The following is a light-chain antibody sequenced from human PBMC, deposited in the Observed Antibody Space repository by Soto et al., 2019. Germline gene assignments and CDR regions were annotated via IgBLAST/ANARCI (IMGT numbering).Light chain of an antibody. CDR3: QQYSSSPLT. CDR2: GAS. J-gene: IGKJ4*01. Sequence: PGARATLSCRASQSVSGSYLAWYQQQPGQAPTLLIYGASSRATGIPDRFSGSGSGTDFTLTIARLEPEDFAVYYFQQYSSSPLTSGGGTKVDI. CDR1: QSVSGSY. V-gene: IGKV3-20*01.